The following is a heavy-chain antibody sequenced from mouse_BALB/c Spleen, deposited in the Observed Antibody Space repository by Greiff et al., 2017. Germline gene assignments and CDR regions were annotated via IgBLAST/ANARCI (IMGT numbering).Heavy chain of an antibody. V-gene: IGHV2-3*01. CDR2: IWGDGST. Sequence: QVQLQQSGPGLVAPSQSLSITCTVSGFSLTSYGVSWVRQPPGKGLEWLGVIWGDGSTNYHSALISRLSISKDNSKSQVFLKLNSLQTDDTATYYCAKRLEKGNRYDGYYAMDYWGQGTSVTVSS. D-gene: IGHD2-14*01. J-gene: IGHJ4*01. CDR1: GFSLTSYG. CDR3: AKRLEKGNRYDGYYAMDY.